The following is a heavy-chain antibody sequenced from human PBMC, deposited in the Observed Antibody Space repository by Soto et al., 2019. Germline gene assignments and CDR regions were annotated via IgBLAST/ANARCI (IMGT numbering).Heavy chain of an antibody. Sequence: EVQLVESGGGLVKPGGSLRLSCAASGFSFNKAWMNWVRQAPGKGLEWIGRIKRRTDGETTDYAAPVQGRFTISKDYSKNTRYLQLTSLEVEDTAMYYCTTDEEYITGGPPGDNWAQGTLVTVSS. CDR2: IKRRTDGETT. CDR3: TTDEEYITGGPPGDN. CDR1: GFSFNKAW. J-gene: IGHJ4*02. V-gene: IGHV3-15*07. D-gene: IGHD7-27*01.